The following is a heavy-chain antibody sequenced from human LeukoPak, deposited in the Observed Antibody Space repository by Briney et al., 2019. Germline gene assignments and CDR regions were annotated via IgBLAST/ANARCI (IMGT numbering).Heavy chain of an antibody. CDR2: IYYSGST. CDR1: GGSISSYY. J-gene: IGHJ4*02. D-gene: IGHD6-13*01. CDR3: ARVVAAAPRGYFDY. Sequence: PSETLSLTCTVSGGSISSYYWSWIRQPPGKGLEWIGYIYYSGSTYYNPSLKSRVTISVDTSKNQFSLKLSSVTAADTAVYYCARVVAAAPRGYFDYWGQGTLVTVSS. V-gene: IGHV4-59*12.